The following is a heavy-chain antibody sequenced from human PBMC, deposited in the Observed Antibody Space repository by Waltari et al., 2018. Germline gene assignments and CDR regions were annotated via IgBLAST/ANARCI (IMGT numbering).Heavy chain of an antibody. J-gene: IGHJ4*02. CDR3: ARGGAGRATFYY. Sequence: QVQLQESGPGLVKPSETLSLTCTVSGGSISSYYWSWIRQPPGKGLEWIGYIYYSGSTNYNPSLKRRVTISVDTSKNQFSLKLSSVTAADTAVYYCARGGAGRATFYYWGQGTLVTVSS. D-gene: IGHD1-26*01. V-gene: IGHV4-59*01. CDR2: IYYSGST. CDR1: GGSISSYY.